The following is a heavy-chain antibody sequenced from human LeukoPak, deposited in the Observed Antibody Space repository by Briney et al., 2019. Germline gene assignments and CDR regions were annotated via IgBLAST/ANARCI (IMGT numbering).Heavy chain of an antibody. CDR1: GGTFTNYA. Sequence: GASVKVSCKASGGTFTNYAISWVRQAPGQGLEWMGWMNPNSGNTGYAQKFKGRVTMTRNTSISTAYLELSSLRSEDTAVYYCAREMVRGIRWLDNWGQGTLVTVSS. D-gene: IGHD3-10*01. V-gene: IGHV1-8*02. J-gene: IGHJ4*02. CDR3: AREMVRGIRWLDN. CDR2: MNPNSGNT.